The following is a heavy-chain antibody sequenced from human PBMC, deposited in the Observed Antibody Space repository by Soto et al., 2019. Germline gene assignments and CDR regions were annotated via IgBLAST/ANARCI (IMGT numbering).Heavy chain of an antibody. CDR3: AISVATIPLWFPDY. CDR1: GYTFTSYG. V-gene: IGHV1-18*01. D-gene: IGHD5-12*01. CDR2: ISAYNGNT. J-gene: IGHJ4*02. Sequence: QVHLVQSGAEVKKPGASVKVSCKASGYTFTSYGIAWMRQAPGQGLEWMGWISAYNGNTDYAQKVHGRVTMTSDTSTGTAYMELGSLRSDDTAVYYCAISVATIPLWFPDYWGQGTLVTVSS.